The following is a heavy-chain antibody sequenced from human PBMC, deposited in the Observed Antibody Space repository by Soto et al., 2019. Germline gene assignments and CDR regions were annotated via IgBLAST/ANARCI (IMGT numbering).Heavy chain of an antibody. CDR3: ARIRTAAGGRRYFDL. J-gene: IGHJ2*01. Sequence: QVQLVESGGGLVKPGGSLRLSCAASGFTFSDYYMSWIRQAPGKGLEWVSYINSSSSYTNYADSVKGRFTISRDNAKNSLYLQRTSLRAEDTAVYYCARIRTAAGGRRYFDLWGRGTLVTVSS. CDR2: INSSSSYT. D-gene: IGHD6-13*01. CDR1: GFTFSDYY. V-gene: IGHV3-11*05.